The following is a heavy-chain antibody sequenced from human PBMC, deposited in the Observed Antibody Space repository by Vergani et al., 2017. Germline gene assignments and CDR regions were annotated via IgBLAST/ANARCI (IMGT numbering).Heavy chain of an antibody. CDR1: EFTFSNYA. CDR3: AKQYFGSGNYLFDY. D-gene: IGHD3-10*01. CDR2: ISGSGVSA. V-gene: IGHV3-23*04. J-gene: IGHJ4*02. Sequence: EVQLVESGGGLVQPGGSLRLTCAASEFTFSNYAMNWVRQAPGKGLEWVSGISGSGVSAYYTDSVKGRFTISRDNSKNMLFLQMNNLRTEDTAIYYCAKQYFGSGNYLFDYWGQGTLVTVSS.